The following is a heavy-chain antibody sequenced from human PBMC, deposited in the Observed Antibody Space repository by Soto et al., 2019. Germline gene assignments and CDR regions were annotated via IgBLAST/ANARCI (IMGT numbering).Heavy chain of an antibody. CDR1: GFIFNYYA. D-gene: IGHD3-22*01. CDR3: AKSGVNYYDTSVYYYELDS. Sequence: PGGSLRLSCAASGFIFNYYAMSWVRQAPGKGLEWVSGISGSGSSTYYADSVKGRFTISRDNSKNTLSLQMNSLRVEDTAVYYCAKSGVNYYDTSVYYYELDSWGQGTLVTVSS. J-gene: IGHJ4*02. CDR2: ISGSGSST. V-gene: IGHV3-23*01.